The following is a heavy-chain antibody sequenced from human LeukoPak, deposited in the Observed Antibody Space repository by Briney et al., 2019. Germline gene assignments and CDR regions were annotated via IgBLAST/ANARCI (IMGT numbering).Heavy chain of an antibody. Sequence: PGGSLRLSCAASGFTVSSNYMSWVRQAPGKGLEWVAVISYDGSNKYYADSVKGRFTISRDNSKNTLYLQMNSLRAEDTVVYYCARDHYDSSGSFDYWGQGTLVTVSS. CDR3: ARDHYDSSGSFDY. J-gene: IGHJ4*02. CDR1: GFTVSSNY. CDR2: ISYDGSNK. V-gene: IGHV3-30*03. D-gene: IGHD3-22*01.